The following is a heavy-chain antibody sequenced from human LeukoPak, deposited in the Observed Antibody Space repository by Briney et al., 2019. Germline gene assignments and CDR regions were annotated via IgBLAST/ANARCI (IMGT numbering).Heavy chain of an antibody. CDR1: EFTFTTYW. V-gene: IGHV3-7*01. CDR3: ARVIWFGESKRDY. Sequence: GGSLRLSCEASEFTFTTYWMSWVRQAPGKGPEWVANIKEDGSLKNYVDSVEGRFTVSRDNAKNTLYLQMNSLRLEDTAVYYCARVIWFGESKRDYWGQGTLVTVSS. CDR2: IKEDGSLK. J-gene: IGHJ4*02. D-gene: IGHD3-10*01.